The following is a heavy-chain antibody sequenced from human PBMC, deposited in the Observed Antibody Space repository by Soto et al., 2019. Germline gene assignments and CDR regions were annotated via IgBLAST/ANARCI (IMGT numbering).Heavy chain of an antibody. Sequence: EVQLAQSGAEVKKPGESLKIACKGSGYSFTKYWIGWVRQMPGKGLEWVGIIYQGDSDTRYSTSFQGQVTISADRSIKTAYLHWSSLKASDTAIYYCARTYSGTYPPPYYFDLWGQGSLVTVSS. CDR2: IYQGDSDT. CDR3: ARTYSGTYPPPYYFDL. D-gene: IGHD1-26*01. CDR1: GYSFTKYW. V-gene: IGHV5-51*01. J-gene: IGHJ4*02.